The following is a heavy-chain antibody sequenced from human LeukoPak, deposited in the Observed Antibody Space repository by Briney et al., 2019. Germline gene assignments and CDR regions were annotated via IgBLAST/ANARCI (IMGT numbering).Heavy chain of an antibody. CDR3: ARDLIARHYDSSGYSGFDY. J-gene: IGHJ4*02. D-gene: IGHD3-22*01. Sequence: GGSLRLSCAASGFTFSSYAMHWVRQAPGKGLEWVAVISYDGSNKYYADSVKGRFTISRDNSKNTLYLQMNSLRAEDTAVYYCARDLIARHYDSSGYSGFDYWGQGTLVTVSS. V-gene: IGHV3-30-3*01. CDR1: GFTFSSYA. CDR2: ISYDGSNK.